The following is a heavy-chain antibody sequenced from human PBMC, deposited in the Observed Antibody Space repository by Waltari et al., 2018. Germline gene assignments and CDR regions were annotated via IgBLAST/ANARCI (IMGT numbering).Heavy chain of an antibody. Sequence: EVRLVESGGGLVQPGGSLRLSSAASGFTFTGPWMRWVRQAPGQGLEWVANIHQDGIEKYHVDSVRGRFTVSRDNAKESLYLQMNSLRAEDTAVYYCARLAYSSSSWYLDSWGQGTLVTVSS. V-gene: IGHV3-7*01. J-gene: IGHJ4*02. CDR3: ARLAYSSSSWYLDS. CDR1: GFTFTGPW. CDR2: IHQDGIEK. D-gene: IGHD6-13*01.